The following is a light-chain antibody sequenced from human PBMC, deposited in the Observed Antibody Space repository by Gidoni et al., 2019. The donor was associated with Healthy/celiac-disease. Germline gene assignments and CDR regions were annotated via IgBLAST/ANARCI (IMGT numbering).Light chain of an antibody. Sequence: LTQPASVSGSPGQSITISCTGTSSDVGGYNYVSWYQQHPGKAPKLMIYDVSNRPSGVSNRFSGSKSGNTASLTISGLQAEDEADYYCSSYTSSSTWVFGGGTKLTVL. CDR1: SSDVGGYNY. J-gene: IGLJ3*02. CDR3: SSYTSSSTWV. V-gene: IGLV2-14*01. CDR2: DVS.